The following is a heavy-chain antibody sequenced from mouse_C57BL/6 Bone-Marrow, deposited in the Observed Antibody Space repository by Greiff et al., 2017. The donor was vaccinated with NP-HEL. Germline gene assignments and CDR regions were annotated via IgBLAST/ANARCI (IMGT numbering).Heavy chain of an antibody. CDR1: GYTFTSYW. D-gene: IGHD1-1*01. V-gene: IGHV1-61*01. Sequence: QVQLQQSGAELVRPGSSVKLSCKASGYTFTSYWMDWVKQRPGQGLEWIGNIYPSDSETHYNQKFKDKATLTVDKSSSTAYMQLSSLTSEDSAVYYCARAGSGAMDYWGQGTSVTVSS. CDR2: IYPSDSET. CDR3: ARAGSGAMDY. J-gene: IGHJ4*01.